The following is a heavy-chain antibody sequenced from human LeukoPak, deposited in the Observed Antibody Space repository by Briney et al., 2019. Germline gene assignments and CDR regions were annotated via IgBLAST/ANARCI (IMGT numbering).Heavy chain of an antibody. Sequence: ASVKVSCKASGYTFTIYGISWVRQAPGQGLEWMGWISAYNGNTNYAQKLQGRVTMTTDTSTSTAYMELRSLRSDDTAVYYCARDKSRRGYYYDSSGYYSFDYWGQGTLVTVSS. CDR2: ISAYNGNT. D-gene: IGHD3-22*01. CDR3: ARDKSRRGYYYDSSGYYSFDY. J-gene: IGHJ4*02. V-gene: IGHV1-18*01. CDR1: GYTFTIYG.